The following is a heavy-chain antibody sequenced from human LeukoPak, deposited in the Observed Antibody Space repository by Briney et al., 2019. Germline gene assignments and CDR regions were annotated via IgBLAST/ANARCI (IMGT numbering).Heavy chain of an antibody. V-gene: IGHV4-59*08. CDR3: ARQSLEITFGGVIATAFDY. CDR1: GGSISSYY. J-gene: IGHJ4*02. Sequence: PSETLSLTCTVSGGSISSYYWNWIRQPPRKGLEWIGYIYYSGSTNYNPSLKSRVTISVDTSKNQFSLKLSSVTAADTAVYYCARQSLEITFGGVIATAFDYWGQGTPVTVSS. CDR2: IYYSGST. D-gene: IGHD3-16*02.